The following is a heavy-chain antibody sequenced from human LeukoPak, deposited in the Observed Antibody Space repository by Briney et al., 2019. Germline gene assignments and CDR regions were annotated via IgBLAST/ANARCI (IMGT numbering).Heavy chain of an antibody. CDR3: AKGLGYCSSTSCYANDY. Sequence: PGGSLRLSCAASGFTFSSYGMHWVRQAPGKGLEWVAVISHDGSNKYYADSVKGRFTISRDNSKNTLYLQMNSLRAEDTAVYYCAKGLGYCSSTSCYANDYWGQGTLVTVSS. CDR2: ISHDGSNK. D-gene: IGHD2-2*01. J-gene: IGHJ4*02. V-gene: IGHV3-30*18. CDR1: GFTFSSYG.